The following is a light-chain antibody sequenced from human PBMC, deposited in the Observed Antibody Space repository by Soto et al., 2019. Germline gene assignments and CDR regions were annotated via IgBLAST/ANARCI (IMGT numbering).Light chain of an antibody. Sequence: IVLTQSPGTLSLSPGERATLSCRASQTVSSSYLTWSQQKPGQAPRLLIYGASSRATGIPDRFSGSGSETYFTLTISRLEPEDFAVYYCQHLKSFGQGTKVEIK. CDR3: QHLKS. CDR1: QTVSSSY. CDR2: GAS. V-gene: IGKV3-20*01. J-gene: IGKJ1*01.